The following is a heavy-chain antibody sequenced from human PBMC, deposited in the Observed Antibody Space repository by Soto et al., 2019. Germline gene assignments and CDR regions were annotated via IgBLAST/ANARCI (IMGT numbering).Heavy chain of an antibody. CDR3: AGSYCSSTSCYAPTDYYYGMDV. D-gene: IGHD2-2*01. CDR1: GFTFSSYG. CDR2: IWYDGSNK. J-gene: IGHJ6*02. V-gene: IGHV3-33*01. Sequence: GGSLRLSCAASGFTFSSYGMHWVRQAPGKGLEWVAVIWYDGSNKYYADSVKGRFTISRDNSKNTLYLQMNSLRAEDTAVYYCAGSYCSSTSCYAPTDYYYGMDVWGQGTTVTVSS.